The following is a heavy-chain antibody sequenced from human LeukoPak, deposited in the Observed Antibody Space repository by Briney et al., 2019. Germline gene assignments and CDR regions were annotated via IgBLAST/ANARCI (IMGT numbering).Heavy chain of an antibody. CDR3: ARGPDTAMVRTYYYYYYMDV. D-gene: IGHD5-18*01. J-gene: IGHJ6*03. CDR2: INPNSGGT. Sequence: ASVKVSCKASGYTFTGYYMHWVRQAPGQGLEWMGWINPNSGGTNYAQKFQGRVTMTRNTSISTAYMELSSLRSEDTAVYYCARGPDTAMVRTYYYYYYMDVWGKGTTVTVSS. CDR1: GYTFTGYY. V-gene: IGHV1-2*02.